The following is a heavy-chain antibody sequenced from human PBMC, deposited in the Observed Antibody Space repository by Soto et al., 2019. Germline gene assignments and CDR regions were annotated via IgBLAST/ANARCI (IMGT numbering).Heavy chain of an antibody. J-gene: IGHJ5*02. CDR3: ARDRPGDGDNDWFDP. CDR1: GGTFSSSA. Sequence: QVQLVQSGAEVKKPGSSVKVSCKASGGTFSSSAISWVRQAPGQGLEWMGGIIPIFGTANDAQKFQGRVTITADESTSTAYMELSSLRSEDTAVYYCARDRPGDGDNDWFDPCSQGTLVTVSS. D-gene: IGHD1-1*01. CDR2: IIPIFGTA. V-gene: IGHV1-69*01.